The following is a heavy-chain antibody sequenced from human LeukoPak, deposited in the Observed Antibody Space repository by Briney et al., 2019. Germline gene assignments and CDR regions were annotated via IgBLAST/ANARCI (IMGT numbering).Heavy chain of an antibody. CDR3: ARAASGSESGYYYYYMDV. CDR1: GGSISSYY. D-gene: IGHD3-3*01. CDR2: IYYSGST. J-gene: IGHJ6*03. Sequence: SETLSLTCTVSGGSISSYYWSWIRQPPGKGLEWIGYIYYSGSTNYNPSLKSRVTISEDTSKNQFSLKLSSVTAADTAVYYCARAASGSESGYYYYYMDVWGKGTTVTVSS. V-gene: IGHV4-59*01.